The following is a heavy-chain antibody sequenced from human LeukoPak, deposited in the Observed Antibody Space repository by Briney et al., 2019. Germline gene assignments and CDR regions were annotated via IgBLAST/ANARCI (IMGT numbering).Heavy chain of an antibody. V-gene: IGHV3-30*03. CDR1: GFTFSSYG. J-gene: IGHJ4*02. CDR3: ATHSSGWYNY. Sequence: GGSLRLSCAASGFTFSSYGMHWVRQAPGKGLEWVAVISYDGSNKYYADSVKGRFTISRDNSKNTLYLPMNSLRAEDTAVYYCATHSSGWYNYWGQGALVTVSS. D-gene: IGHD6-19*01. CDR2: ISYDGSNK.